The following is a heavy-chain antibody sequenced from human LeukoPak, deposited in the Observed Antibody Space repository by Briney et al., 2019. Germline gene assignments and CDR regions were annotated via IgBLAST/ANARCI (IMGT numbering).Heavy chain of an antibody. CDR1: GFTFSSYA. Sequence: GGSLRLSCAASGFTFSSYAMSWVRQAPGKGLEWVSYISSSSSTIYYADSVKGRFTISRDNAKNSLYLQMNSLRAEDTAVYYCARDHDILTGYIDYWGQGTLVTVSS. J-gene: IGHJ4*02. CDR3: ARDHDILTGYIDY. V-gene: IGHV3-48*01. D-gene: IGHD3-9*01. CDR2: ISSSSSTI.